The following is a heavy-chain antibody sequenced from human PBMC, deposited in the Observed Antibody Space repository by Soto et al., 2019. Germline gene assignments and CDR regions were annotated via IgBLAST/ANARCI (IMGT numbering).Heavy chain of an antibody. CDR2: IYYSGST. CDR3: ARDSPSYGSGSYYNHNWFDP. D-gene: IGHD3-10*01. V-gene: IGHV4-59*01. J-gene: IGHJ5*02. Sequence: SETLSLTCTVSGGSISSYYRSWIRQPPGKGLEWIGYIYYSGSTNYNPSLKSRVTISVDTSKNQFSLKLSSVTAADTAVYYCARDSPSYGSGSYYNHNWFDPWGQGTLVTVSS. CDR1: GGSISSYY.